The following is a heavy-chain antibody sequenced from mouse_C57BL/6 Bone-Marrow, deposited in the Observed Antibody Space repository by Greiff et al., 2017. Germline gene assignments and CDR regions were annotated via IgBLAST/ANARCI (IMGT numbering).Heavy chain of an antibody. J-gene: IGHJ1*03. CDR3: ARSSYYGSSYWYFDV. V-gene: IGHV1-55*01. CDR1: GYTFTSYW. D-gene: IGHD1-1*01. Sequence: QVQLQQPGAELVKPGASVKMSCKASGYTFTSYWITWVKQRPGQGLEWIGDIYPGSGSTNYNEKFKSKATLTVDTSSSTAYMQLSSLTSEDSAVYYCARSSYYGSSYWYFDVWGTGTMVTVSS. CDR2: IYPGSGST.